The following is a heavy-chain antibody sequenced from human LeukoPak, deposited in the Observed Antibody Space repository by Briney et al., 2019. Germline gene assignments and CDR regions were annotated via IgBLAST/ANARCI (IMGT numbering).Heavy chain of an antibody. D-gene: IGHD6-13*01. V-gene: IGHV4-39*01. Sequence: PSETLSLTCTVSGGSISSSSYYWGWIRQPPGKGLEWIGRIYYSGSTYYNPSLKSRVTISVDTSKNQLSLKLSSVTAADTAVYYCASARTSSRSWFTFDYWGQGILVTVSS. CDR1: GGSISSSSYY. CDR2: IYYSGST. J-gene: IGHJ4*02. CDR3: ASARTSSRSWFTFDY.